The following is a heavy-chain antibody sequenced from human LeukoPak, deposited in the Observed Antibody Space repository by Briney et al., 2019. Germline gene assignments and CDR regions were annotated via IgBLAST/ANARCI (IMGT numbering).Heavy chain of an antibody. Sequence: KPGGSLRLSCAASGFIFSDYYMSWVRQAPGEGLEWLSYIDLSGNVKYYVDSVKGRFTISRDNAKNSLHLQMNSLRAEDTAVYYCARDRGVLALDYWGQGTLVTVSS. J-gene: IGHJ4*02. CDR3: ARDRGVLALDY. CDR1: GFIFSDYY. CDR2: IDLSGNVK. V-gene: IGHV3-11*04. D-gene: IGHD3-10*01.